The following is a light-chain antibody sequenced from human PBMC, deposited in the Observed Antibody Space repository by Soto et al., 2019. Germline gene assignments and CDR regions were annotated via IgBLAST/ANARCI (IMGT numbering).Light chain of an antibody. V-gene: IGLV1-40*01. CDR1: SSNIGAGYD. J-gene: IGLJ3*02. CDR3: QAYDSSLSDWV. CDR2: GNS. Sequence: QSVLTQPPSVSGAPGQRVTISCTGSSSNIGAGYDVHWYQQLPGTAPKLLIYGNSNRPSGVPDRFSGSKAGNSASLAITGVQAEDEADYYCQAYDSSLSDWVFGGGTQLTLL.